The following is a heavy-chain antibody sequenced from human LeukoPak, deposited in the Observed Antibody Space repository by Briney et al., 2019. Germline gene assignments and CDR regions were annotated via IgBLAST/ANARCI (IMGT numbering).Heavy chain of an antibody. D-gene: IGHD3-10*01. CDR1: GDSINVNY. CDR3: AREPYGSGTFDY. Sequence: SETLSLTCTVSGDSINVNYWSWIRQPPGKGLEWIGYLYNSGSTKYNPSLKSRVTISVDTSKNLFSLKLTSVTAADTAEYYCAREPYGSGTFDYWGQGTLVTVSA. J-gene: IGHJ4*02. CDR2: LYNSGST. V-gene: IGHV4-59*01.